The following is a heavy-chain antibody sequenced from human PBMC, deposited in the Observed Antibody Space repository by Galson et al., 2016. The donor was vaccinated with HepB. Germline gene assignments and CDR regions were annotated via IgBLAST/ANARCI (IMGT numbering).Heavy chain of an antibody. V-gene: IGHV3-33*03. J-gene: IGHJ4*02. CDR2: IWYDGSNK. D-gene: IGHD1-1*01. Sequence: SLRLSCAASGFTFSRYGMHWVRQAPGKGLEWVALIWYDGSNKYYADSVKGRFTISRDNAKNALFLQVNSLRAEDTAIYYCVKEGPYSWNDYWGQGTLVTVSS. CDR1: GFTFSRYG. CDR3: VKEGPYSWNDY.